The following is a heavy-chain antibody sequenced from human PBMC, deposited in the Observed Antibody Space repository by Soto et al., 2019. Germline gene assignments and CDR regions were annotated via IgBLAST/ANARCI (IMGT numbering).Heavy chain of an antibody. D-gene: IGHD3-22*01. CDR3: ASGAAFYYDTSRY. CDR1: GFSFSIHA. J-gene: IGHJ4*02. V-gene: IGHV3-30-3*01. Sequence: VALVESGGGVVQSGGSLRLSCAAPGFSFSIHALHWIRQAPGEGLEWVAVMSPNGDNQYYADSVKGRFTISRDTSKSTLSLQMTSLRPEDTAVYYCASGAAFYYDTSRYWGQGTLVTVSS. CDR2: MSPNGDNQ.